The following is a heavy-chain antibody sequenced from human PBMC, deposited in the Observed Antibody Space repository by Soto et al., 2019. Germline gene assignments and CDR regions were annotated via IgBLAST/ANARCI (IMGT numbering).Heavy chain of an antibody. Sequence: GGSLRLSCAASGFTFSSYDMHWVRQATGKGLEWVSAIGTAGDTYYPGSVKGRFTISRENAKNSLYLQMNSLRAEDTAVYYCARERPHPPFWSGYSPFKYYYGMDVWGQGTTVTVSS. CDR3: ARERPHPPFWSGYSPFKYYYGMDV. D-gene: IGHD3-3*01. J-gene: IGHJ6*02. CDR1: GFTFSSYD. CDR2: IGTAGDT. V-gene: IGHV3-13*01.